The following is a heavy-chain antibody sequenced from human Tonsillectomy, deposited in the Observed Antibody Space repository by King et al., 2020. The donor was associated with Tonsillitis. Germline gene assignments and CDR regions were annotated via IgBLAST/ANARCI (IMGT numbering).Heavy chain of an antibody. J-gene: IGHJ5*02. CDR2: INHSGST. D-gene: IGHD3-16*01. CDR3: ASAPGGANFGVGLFDP. Sequence: VQLQQWGAGLLKPSETLSLTCAVYGGSFSGYSWRWIRQPPGKGLEWIGEINHSGSTNYNPSLKSRVTISVDTSKNQFSLQVSSVTAADTAVYYCASAPGGANFGVGLFDPWGQGTLVTVSS. CDR1: GGSFSGYS. V-gene: IGHV4-34*01.